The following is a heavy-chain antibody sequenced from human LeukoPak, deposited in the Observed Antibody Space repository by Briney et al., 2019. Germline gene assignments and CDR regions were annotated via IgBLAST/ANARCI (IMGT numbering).Heavy chain of an antibody. Sequence: GGFLRLSCAASGFTFSSHWMHWVRQAPGKGLVSVSRINTDGSGTDYADSVKGRFTISRDNAKNTLYLQMNSLRAEDTAVYYCARILYYKTGRSTVTFASEIDYWGQGTLVTVSS. CDR2: INTDGSGT. J-gene: IGHJ4*02. CDR3: ARILYYKTGRSTVTFASEIDY. CDR1: GFTFSSHW. D-gene: IGHD4-11*01. V-gene: IGHV3-74*01.